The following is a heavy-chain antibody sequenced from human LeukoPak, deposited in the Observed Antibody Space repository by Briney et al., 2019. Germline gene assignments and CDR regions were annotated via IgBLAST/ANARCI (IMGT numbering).Heavy chain of an antibody. CDR3: ARERYCSSISCPVDY. Sequence: SETLSLTCTVSGGSISSYFWSWIRQPPGKGLEWIGNIYYSGSTNYNPSLTSRVTISVDMSKNQFSLKLTSVTAADTAVYYCARERYCSSISCPVDYWGQGTLVTVSS. D-gene: IGHD2-2*01. J-gene: IGHJ4*02. CDR1: GGSISSYF. V-gene: IGHV4-4*08. CDR2: IYYSGST.